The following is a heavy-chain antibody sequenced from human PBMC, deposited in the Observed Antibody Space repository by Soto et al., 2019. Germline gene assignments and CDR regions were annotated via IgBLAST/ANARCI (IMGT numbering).Heavy chain of an antibody. CDR2: IFFSGNT. CDR1: GGSISSDDCY. V-gene: IGHV4-31*03. Sequence: QVQLQESGPGLVEPSQTLSLTCSVSGGSISSDDCYWSWIRQHPGKGLEWIGNIFFSGNTYYNPSLKSRVSIYVDTSKNQFSLRVTSVTAADTAVYYCARLRGSGTNFLFDHWGQGSLVTVSS. J-gene: IGHJ4*02. CDR3: ARLRGSGTNFLFDH. D-gene: IGHD3-10*01.